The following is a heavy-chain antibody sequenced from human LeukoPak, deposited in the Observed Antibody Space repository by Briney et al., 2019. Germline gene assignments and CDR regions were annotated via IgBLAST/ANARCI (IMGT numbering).Heavy chain of an antibody. D-gene: IGHD3-3*01. V-gene: IGHV1-18*01. CDR2: ISPYNGDT. J-gene: IGHJ5*02. CDR3: ARAVEEVAGFLDWFDP. Sequence: ASVKVSCKASGYTFRNYGITWVRQAPGQGLEWMGWISPYNGDTNYAQKFQGRVTMTRDTSTSTDYMELRSLRSDDTAVYYCARAVEEVAGFLDWFDPWGQGTLVTVSS. CDR1: GYTFRNYG.